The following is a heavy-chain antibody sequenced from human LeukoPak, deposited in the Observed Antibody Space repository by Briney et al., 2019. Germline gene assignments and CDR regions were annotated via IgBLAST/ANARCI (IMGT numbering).Heavy chain of an antibody. CDR2: INHSGST. CDR3: AILNYGDSDRYFDY. CDR1: GGSFSGYY. V-gene: IGHV4-34*01. J-gene: IGHJ4*02. Sequence: PSETLSLTCAVYGGSFSGYYWSWIRQPPGKGLEWIGEINHSGSTNYNPSLKSRVTISVDTSKNQFSLKLSSVTAADTAVYYCAILNYGDSDRYFDYWGQGTLVTVSS. D-gene: IGHD4-17*01.